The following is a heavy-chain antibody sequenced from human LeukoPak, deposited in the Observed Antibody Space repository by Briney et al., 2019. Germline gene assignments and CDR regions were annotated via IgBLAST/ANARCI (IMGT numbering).Heavy chain of an antibody. J-gene: IGHJ4*02. CDR2: ISGSGGST. CDR1: GFTFSDYW. D-gene: IGHD3-10*01. Sequence: GGSLRLSCAASGFTFSDYWMTWVRQAPGKGLEWVSAISGSGGSTYYADSVKGRFTISRDNSKNTLYLQMNSLRAEDTAVYYCAKDQNLLWFVFDYWGQGTLVTVSS. V-gene: IGHV3-23*01. CDR3: AKDQNLLWFVFDY.